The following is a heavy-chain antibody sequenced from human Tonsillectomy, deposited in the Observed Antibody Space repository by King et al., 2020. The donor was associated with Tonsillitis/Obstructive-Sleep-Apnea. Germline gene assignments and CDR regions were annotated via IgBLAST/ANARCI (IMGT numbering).Heavy chain of an antibody. CDR1: GGSISSGGYY. J-gene: IGHJ4*02. D-gene: IGHD4-17*01. CDR2: IYYSGTT. Sequence: QLQESGPGLVKPSHTLSLTCTVSGGSISSGGYYWSGIRQPPGKGLGWIGYIYYSGTTYYNPSLKSRVTISVETSQSKFSLKLSSVTAADTAVYYCARGDDCDNYRAYWGQGTRVTVPS. CDR3: ARGDDCDNYRAY. V-gene: IGHV4-31*03.